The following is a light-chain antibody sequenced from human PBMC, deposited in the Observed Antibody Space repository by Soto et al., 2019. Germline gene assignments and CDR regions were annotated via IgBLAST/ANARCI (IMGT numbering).Light chain of an antibody. V-gene: IGLV1-51*01. CDR3: GSWDINLRAVV. Sequence: QSVLTQPPSVSAAPGQTVTIACSGTKSNIGSNYISWYQQLPGTAPKLVIYDINKRPSGIADRFPGSKSGTSAALGITGLQTEDEAYYFCGSWDINLRAVVFGGGTKLTVL. CDR1: KSNIGSNY. CDR2: DIN. J-gene: IGLJ3*02.